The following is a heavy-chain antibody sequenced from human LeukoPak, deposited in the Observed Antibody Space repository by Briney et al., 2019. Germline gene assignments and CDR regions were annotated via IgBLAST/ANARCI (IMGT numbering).Heavy chain of an antibody. J-gene: IGHJ4*02. CDR1: GFTFSGYA. CDR2: ISGSGGST. D-gene: IGHD4/OR15-4a*01. Sequence: GGSLRLSCAASGFTFSGYAMTWVRQPPGKGLEWVSAISGSGGSTYYADSVKGRFTISRDNSKNTLYLQMNSLRAEDTAVYYCARRAGAYSHPYDYWGQGTLVTVSS. V-gene: IGHV3-23*01. CDR3: ARRAGAYSHPYDY.